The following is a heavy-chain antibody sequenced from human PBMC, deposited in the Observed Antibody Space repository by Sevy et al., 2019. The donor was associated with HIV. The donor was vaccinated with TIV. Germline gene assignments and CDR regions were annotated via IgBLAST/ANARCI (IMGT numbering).Heavy chain of an antibody. CDR1: GYTFTSYA. CDR3: ARENWFGLLWFGEVGPRGGAFDI. J-gene: IGHJ3*02. Sequence: ASVKVSCKASGYTFTSYAMHWVRQAPGQRLEWMGWINAGNGNTKYSQKFQGRVTITRDTSAGTAYMELSSLRSEDMAVYYGARENWFGLLWFGEVGPRGGAFDIWGQGTMVTVSS. CDR2: INAGNGNT. D-gene: IGHD3-10*01. V-gene: IGHV1-3*01.